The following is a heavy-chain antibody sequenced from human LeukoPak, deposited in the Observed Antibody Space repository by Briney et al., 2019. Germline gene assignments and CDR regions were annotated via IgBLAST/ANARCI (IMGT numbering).Heavy chain of an antibody. J-gene: IGHJ6*03. V-gene: IGHV1-24*01. CDR2: FGPEDGET. CDR1: GYTLTELS. Sequence: ASVKVSCKVSGYTLTELSMHWVRQAPGKGLEWMGGFGPEDGETIYAQKFQGRVTMTEDTSTDTAYMELSSLKSEDTAVYYCATAPGVPYSSSSLYYYMDVWGKGTTVTVSS. CDR3: ATAPGVPYSSSSLYYYMDV. D-gene: IGHD6-6*01.